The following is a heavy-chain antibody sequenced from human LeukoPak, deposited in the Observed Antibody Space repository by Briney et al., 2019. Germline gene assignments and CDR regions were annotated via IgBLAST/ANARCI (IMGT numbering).Heavy chain of an antibody. D-gene: IGHD2-2*01. CDR1: GFTFSSYG. CDR2: IRYDGSNK. V-gene: IGHV3-30*02. Sequence: GGSLRLSCAASGFTFSSYGMHWVRQAPGKGLEWVAFIRYDGSNKYYADSVKGRFTISRDNSKNTLYLQMNSLRAEDTAVYYCAKGQDIVVVPAALNAFDIWGQGTMVTVSS. CDR3: AKGQDIVVVPAALNAFDI. J-gene: IGHJ3*02.